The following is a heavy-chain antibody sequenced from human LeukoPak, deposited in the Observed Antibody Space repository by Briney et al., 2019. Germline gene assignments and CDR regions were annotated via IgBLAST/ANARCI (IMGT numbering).Heavy chain of an antibody. CDR3: ARVGIAAAGTRVYFQH. V-gene: IGHV3-30*04. D-gene: IGHD6-13*01. CDR2: ISYDGSNK. CDR1: GSTFSSYA. Sequence: GGSLRLSCAASGSTFSSYAMHWVRQAPGKGLEWVAVISYDGSNKYYADSVKGRFTISRDNSKNTLYLQMNSLRAEDTAVYYCARVGIAAAGTRVYFQHWGQGTLVTVSS. J-gene: IGHJ1*01.